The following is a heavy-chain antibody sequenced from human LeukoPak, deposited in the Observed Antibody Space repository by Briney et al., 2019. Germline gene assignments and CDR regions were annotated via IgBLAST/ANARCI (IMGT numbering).Heavy chain of an antibody. J-gene: IGHJ6*03. V-gene: IGHV1-2*02. CDR2: INPNSGGT. Sequence: ASVKVSCKASGYTFTSYYMHWVRQAPGQGLEWMGWINPNSGGTNYAQKFQGRVTMTRDTSISTAYMELSRLRSDDTAVYYCARGASYYYDSSSRSMDVWGKGTTVTVSS. D-gene: IGHD3-22*01. CDR3: ARGASYYYDSSSRSMDV. CDR1: GYTFTSYY.